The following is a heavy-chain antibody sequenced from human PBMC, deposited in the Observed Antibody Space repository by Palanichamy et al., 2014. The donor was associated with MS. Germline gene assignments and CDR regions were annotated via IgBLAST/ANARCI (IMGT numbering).Heavy chain of an antibody. CDR3: ARAYTSPYVFWIEWFDP. D-gene: IGHD3-3*01. J-gene: IGHJ5*02. Sequence: QVQLVQSGAEVKKPGASVKVSCKASGYTFTSYGISWVRQAPGQGLEWMGWISAYNGNTNYAQKLQGRVTMTTDTSTSTAYMELRSLRSDDTAVYYCARAYTSPYVFWIEWFDPWGQGTLVTVSS. CDR1: GYTFTSYG. CDR2: ISAYNGNT. V-gene: IGHV1-18*01.